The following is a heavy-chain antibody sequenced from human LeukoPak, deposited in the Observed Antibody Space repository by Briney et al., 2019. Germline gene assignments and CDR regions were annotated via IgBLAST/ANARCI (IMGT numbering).Heavy chain of an antibody. V-gene: IGHV4-59*08. CDR3: ARHMTVTYDAFDI. D-gene: IGHD3-22*01. Sequence: PSETLSLTCIVSAGSTRGYYWSWIRQPPGKGLEWIGYIYYSGSTKYNPSLKSRVTIIDTSERQFSLKLSSVAAADTAAYYCARHMTVTYDAFDIWGQGTLVTVSS. CDR2: IYYSGST. CDR1: AGSTRGYY. J-gene: IGHJ3*02.